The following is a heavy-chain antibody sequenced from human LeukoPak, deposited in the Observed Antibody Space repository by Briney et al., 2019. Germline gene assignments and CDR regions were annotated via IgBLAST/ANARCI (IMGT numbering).Heavy chain of an antibody. CDR1: GFTVTNKY. CDR3: GGARDYGDNVDY. J-gene: IGHJ4*02. CDR2: IYSGGYT. Sequence: PGGSLRLSCAAPGFTVTNKYMSWVRQAPGKGLEWVSIIYSGGYTYYADSVRGRFTISRDNSKNTLYLRMSSLRPECTAVYCCGGARDYGDNVDYWGRGTLVTVSS. D-gene: IGHD4-17*01. V-gene: IGHV3-53*01.